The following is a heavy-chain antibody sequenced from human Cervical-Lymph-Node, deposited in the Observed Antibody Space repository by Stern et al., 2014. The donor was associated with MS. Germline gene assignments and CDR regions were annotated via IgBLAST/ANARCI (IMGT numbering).Heavy chain of an antibody. D-gene: IGHD2-2*01. CDR2: IKSKSAGETT. CDR1: GSTFRNAW. J-gene: IGHJ4*02. CDR3: TTDLVYADY. V-gene: IGHV3-15*01. Sequence: VQLVESGGGFVKPGESLRLSCAASGSTFRNAWINWDRQTPWKGLEWVGRIKSKSAGETTDYSAPVKGRFTISRDDSNNTLYLQMNSLKTEDTAVYYCTTDLVYADYWGQGTLVTVSS.